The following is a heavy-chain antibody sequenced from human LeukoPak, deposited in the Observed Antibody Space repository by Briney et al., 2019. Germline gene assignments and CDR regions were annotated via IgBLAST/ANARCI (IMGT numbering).Heavy chain of an antibody. Sequence: ASVTVSCKASGYTFTGYYMHWVRQAPGQGLEWMGWINPNSGGTNYAQKFQGRVTMTMDTSISTAYMELSRLRSDDTAVYYCARDRVTMVRGVRSPFDYWGQGTLVTVSS. CDR3: ARDRVTMVRGVRSPFDY. D-gene: IGHD3-10*01. V-gene: IGHV1-2*02. CDR1: GYTFTGYY. J-gene: IGHJ4*02. CDR2: INPNSGGT.